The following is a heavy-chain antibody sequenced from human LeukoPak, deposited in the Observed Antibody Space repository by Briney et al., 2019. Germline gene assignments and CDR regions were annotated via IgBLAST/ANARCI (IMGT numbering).Heavy chain of an antibody. CDR1: GGSISSYY. CDR3: ARDMVRGPARAYFDY. Sequence: SETLSLTCTVSGGSISSYYWSWIRQPAGKGLEWIGRIYTSGSTNYNPSPKSRVTMSVDTSKNQFSLKLSSVTAADTAVYYCARDMVRGPARAYFDYWGQGTLVTVSS. J-gene: IGHJ4*02. CDR2: IYTSGST. D-gene: IGHD3-10*01. V-gene: IGHV4-4*07.